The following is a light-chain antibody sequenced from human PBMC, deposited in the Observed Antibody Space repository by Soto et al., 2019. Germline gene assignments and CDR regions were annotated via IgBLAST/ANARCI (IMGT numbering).Light chain of an antibody. CDR3: QAWDSSTPAI. CDR1: KLGDKY. V-gene: IGLV3-1*01. J-gene: IGLJ2*01. CDR2: QDS. Sequence: SYERTQPPSVSVSPGQTASITCSGDKLGDKYACWYQQKPGQSPVLVIYQDSKRPSGIPERFSGSNSGNTATLTISGTQAMDEADYYCQAWDSSTPAIFGGGTKLTVL.